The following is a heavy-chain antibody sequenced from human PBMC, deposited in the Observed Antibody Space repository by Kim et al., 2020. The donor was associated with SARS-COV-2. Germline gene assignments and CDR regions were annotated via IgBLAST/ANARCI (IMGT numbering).Heavy chain of an antibody. CDR2: ISASGFSR. CDR3: AKRVSGSGLYYFDY. J-gene: IGHJ4*02. D-gene: IGHD3-10*01. Sequence: GGSLRLSCAASGFTFSSYAMTWVRQAPGKGLEWVATISASGFSRFYTDSVKGRFTISRDSSKNMVYLQMNSLRAEDTAVYYFAKRVSGSGLYYFDYWGQG. CDR1: GFTFSSYA. V-gene: IGHV3-23*01.